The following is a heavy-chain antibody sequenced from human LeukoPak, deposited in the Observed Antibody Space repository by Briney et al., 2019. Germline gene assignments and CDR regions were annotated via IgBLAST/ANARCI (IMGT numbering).Heavy chain of an antibody. V-gene: IGHV3-74*01. D-gene: IGHD3-3*01. Sequence: GGSLRLSCAASGFTFSNYWMHWVRQAPGKGLVWVSRVDSDESNTDYADAVKGRFTISRDNAKNTLYLEMNSLRAEDMAAYYCARVSGDFWSGYSFDSWGQGTLVVVSS. CDR3: ARVSGDFWSGYSFDS. CDR2: VDSDESNT. CDR1: GFTFSNYW. J-gene: IGHJ4*02.